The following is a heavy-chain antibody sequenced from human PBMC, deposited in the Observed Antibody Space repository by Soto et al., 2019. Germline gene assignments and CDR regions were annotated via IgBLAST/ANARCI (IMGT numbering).Heavy chain of an antibody. Sequence: PGGSLRLSCAASGFTFSSYGMHWVRQAPGKGLEWVAVIWYDGSNKYYADSVKGRFTISRDNSKNTLYLQMNSLRAEDTAVYYCARENLYDFWRGYRPQYYYYYMDVRGKGTTVTVSS. CDR1: GFTFSSYG. CDR2: IWYDGSNK. D-gene: IGHD3-3*01. V-gene: IGHV3-33*01. CDR3: ARENLYDFWRGYRPQYYYYYMDV. J-gene: IGHJ6*03.